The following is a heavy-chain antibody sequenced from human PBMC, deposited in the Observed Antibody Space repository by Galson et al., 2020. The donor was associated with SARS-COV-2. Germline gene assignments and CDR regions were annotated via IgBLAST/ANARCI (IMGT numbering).Heavy chain of an antibody. J-gene: IGHJ3*01. CDR2: ISYDGRNK. Sequence: GESLKISCKASGFTFSDYAMNWVRQAPGKGLEWVAIISYDGRNKHFAASVRGRFTVSRDNARNTLYLQMNSLRAEDTAVYYCTRTSENVGLNWGQGTMVTVSS. CDR1: GFTFSDYA. CDR3: TRTSENVGLN. V-gene: IGHV3-30*04. D-gene: IGHD2-15*01.